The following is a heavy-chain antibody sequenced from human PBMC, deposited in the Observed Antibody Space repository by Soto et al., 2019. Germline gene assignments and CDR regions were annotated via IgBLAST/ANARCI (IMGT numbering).Heavy chain of an antibody. Sequence: SETLSLTCSVSGGSISSYYWSWIRQPPGKGLEWIGYIYYSGSTNYNPSLKSRVTISVDTSKNQFSLKLSSVTAADTAVYYCARIARSLFDYWGQGTLVTVSS. CDR2: IYYSGST. CDR1: GGSISSYY. D-gene: IGHD6-13*01. J-gene: IGHJ4*02. CDR3: ARIARSLFDY. V-gene: IGHV4-59*01.